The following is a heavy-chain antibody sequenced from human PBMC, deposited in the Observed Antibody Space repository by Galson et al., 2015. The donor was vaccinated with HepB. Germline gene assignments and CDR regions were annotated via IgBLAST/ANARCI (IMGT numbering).Heavy chain of an antibody. Sequence: SLRLSCAASGFTFSEYYMSWIRQAPGKGLGWVSDISSTTTYIYYADSVKGRFTISRDNAKNSPYLQMNSLRVEDTALYYCARARQTYGSKWYYFDWWGQGTLVTVSS. CDR1: GFTFSEYY. D-gene: IGHD2-15*01. J-gene: IGHJ4*02. V-gene: IGHV3-11*01. CDR3: ARARQTYGSKWYYFDW. CDR2: ISSTTTYI.